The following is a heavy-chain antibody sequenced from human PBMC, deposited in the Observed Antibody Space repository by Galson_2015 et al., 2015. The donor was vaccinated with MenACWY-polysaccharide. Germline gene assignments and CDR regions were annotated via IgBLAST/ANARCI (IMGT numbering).Heavy chain of an antibody. CDR2: ISGTSSTI. V-gene: IGHV3-11*01. Sequence: SLRLSCAASGFSFRDYYMSWIRQAPGKGLEWVSYISGTSSTIHYSESVEGQFTISRDNAKNSLFLEMNSLRVVDTAVYFCARFYDFWSGYYVDYWGQGTVVTVSS. CDR3: ARFYDFWSGYYVDY. D-gene: IGHD3-3*01. J-gene: IGHJ4*02. CDR1: GFSFRDYY.